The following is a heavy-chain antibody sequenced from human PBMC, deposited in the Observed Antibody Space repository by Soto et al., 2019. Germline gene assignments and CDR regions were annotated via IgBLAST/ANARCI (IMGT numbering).Heavy chain of an antibody. CDR3: ARSVLRFLEWLETYGMDV. Sequence: SVKVSCKASGGTFSNHAINWVRQAPGQGLEWMGGIIPIFGTANYAQKFQGRVTITADKSTSTAYMELRSLRSDDTAVYYCARSVLRFLEWLETYGMDVWGQGTTVTVSS. J-gene: IGHJ6*02. CDR1: GGTFSNHA. D-gene: IGHD3-3*01. V-gene: IGHV1-69*06. CDR2: IIPIFGTA.